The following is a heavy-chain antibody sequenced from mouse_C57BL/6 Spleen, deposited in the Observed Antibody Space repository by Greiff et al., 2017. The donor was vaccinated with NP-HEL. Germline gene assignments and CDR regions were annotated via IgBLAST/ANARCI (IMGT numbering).Heavy chain of an antibody. Sequence: VHVKQSGAELVRPGSSVKMSCKTSGYTFTSYGINWVKQRPGQGLEWIGYIYIGNGYTEYNEKFKGKATLTSDTSSSTAYMQLSSLTSEDSAIYFCARGDSNYPAWFAYWGQGTLVTVSA. V-gene: IGHV1-58*01. D-gene: IGHD2-5*01. CDR2: IYIGNGYT. CDR3: ARGDSNYPAWFAY. CDR1: GYTFTSYG. J-gene: IGHJ3*01.